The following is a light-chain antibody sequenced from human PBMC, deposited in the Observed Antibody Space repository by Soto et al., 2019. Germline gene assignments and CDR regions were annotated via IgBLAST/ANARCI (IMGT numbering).Light chain of an antibody. Sequence: EIVLTQSPGTLSLSPGERATLSCRASQSVSSYLAWYQQKPGQAPRLLIYDASNRATGTPARFSGSGSGTDFTLTISRVEPEDFAVYYCQQRTNWPPWTFGQGTKVDIK. CDR1: QSVSSY. CDR3: QQRTNWPPWT. CDR2: DAS. V-gene: IGKV3-11*01. J-gene: IGKJ1*01.